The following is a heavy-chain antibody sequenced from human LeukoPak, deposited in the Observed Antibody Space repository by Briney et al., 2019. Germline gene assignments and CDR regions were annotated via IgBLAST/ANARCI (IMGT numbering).Heavy chain of an antibody. D-gene: IGHD6-6*01. CDR3: ARLIGDRTIYDS. J-gene: IGHJ4*02. CDR2: INQGGSET. Sequence: GGSLRLSCAASGFTFRTYSMSWVRQAPGKGLEWVASINQGGSETYYVESVKGRFTISRDNAMNSFFLQMNSLRAEDTAVYYCARLIGDRTIYDSWGQGTLVTVSS. CDR1: GFTFRTYS. V-gene: IGHV3-7*01.